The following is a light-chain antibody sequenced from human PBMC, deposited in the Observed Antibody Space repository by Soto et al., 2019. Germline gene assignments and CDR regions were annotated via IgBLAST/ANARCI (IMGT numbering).Light chain of an antibody. V-gene: IGLV3-21*02. J-gene: IGLJ2*01. Sequence: SYELTQPPSVSVAPGQTARITCGGNNIKSKSVHWYQQRPGQAPVLVVHDDSDRPSGIPERFSGSNSENTATLIITRVEAVDEADYYGQVWDTGNDHVVFGGGTKLTVL. CDR3: QVWDTGNDHVV. CDR1: NIKSKS. CDR2: DDS.